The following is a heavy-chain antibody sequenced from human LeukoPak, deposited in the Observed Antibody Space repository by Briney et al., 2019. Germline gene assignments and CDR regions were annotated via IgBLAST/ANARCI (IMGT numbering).Heavy chain of an antibody. V-gene: IGHV4-39*01. D-gene: IGHD6-6*01. J-gene: IGHJ6*04. CDR3: ARQYSSSFGTTSV. CDR2: IYYSGST. Sequence: PSETLSLTCTVSGGSISSSNYYWGWIRQPPGKGLVWIGSIYYSGSTYYNPSLKSRVTISVDTSKNQFSLKLSSVTAADTAVYYCARQYSSSFGTTSVWGKGTTVTVSS. CDR1: GGSISSSNYY.